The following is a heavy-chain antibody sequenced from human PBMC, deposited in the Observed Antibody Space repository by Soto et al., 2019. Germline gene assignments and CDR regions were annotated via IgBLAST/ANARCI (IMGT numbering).Heavy chain of an antibody. CDR1: GGSISSYY. V-gene: IGHV4-59*01. J-gene: IGHJ6*02. D-gene: IGHD3-22*01. CDR3: ARSYDSSGYASVDV. Sequence: SETLSLTCTVSGGSISSYYWSWIRQPPGKGLEWIGYIYYSGSTNYNPSLKSRVTISVDTSKNQFSLKLSSVTAADTAVYYCARSYDSSGYASVDVWGQGTTVTVSS. CDR2: IYYSGST.